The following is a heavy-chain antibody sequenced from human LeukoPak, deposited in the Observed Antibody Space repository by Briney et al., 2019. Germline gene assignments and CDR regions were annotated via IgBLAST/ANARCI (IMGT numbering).Heavy chain of an antibody. Sequence: GGSLRLSCAASGFTVSSNYMTWVRQAPGKGLEWVSVIYRGGTTYYADSVKGRFTISRDNSKNTLYLQMNSLRADDTAVYYCARESREVEGDGYHIDVWGKGTTVTISS. CDR3: ARESREVEGDGYHIDV. V-gene: IGHV3-53*01. CDR1: GFTVSSNY. CDR2: IYRGGTT. D-gene: IGHD5-24*01. J-gene: IGHJ6*03.